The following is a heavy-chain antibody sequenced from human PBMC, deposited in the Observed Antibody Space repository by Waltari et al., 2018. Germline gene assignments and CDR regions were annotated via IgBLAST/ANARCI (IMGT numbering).Heavy chain of an antibody. CDR2: IYPGDSRS. D-gene: IGHD1-26*01. CDR3: ARRAVGVATDY. Sequence: EVQLVQSGAEVKKPGESLKISCKGSGYIFTSLWIGWVRQMPGKGLEWMGLIYPGDSRSISYPSFQGQVKISADKSINTAYLQWSTLQASDTAMYYCARRAVGVATDYWGQGTLVSVSS. CDR1: GYIFTSLW. J-gene: IGHJ4*02. V-gene: IGHV5-51*01.